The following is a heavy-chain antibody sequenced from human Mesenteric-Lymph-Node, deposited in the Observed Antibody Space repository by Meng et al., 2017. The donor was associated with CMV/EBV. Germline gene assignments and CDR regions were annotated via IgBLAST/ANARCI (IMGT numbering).Heavy chain of an antibody. V-gene: IGHV2-5*02. Sequence: QITVKESGPTLVKPTQTLTLPCTFSCFSLSPSRVAVGWIRQPPGKALEWLALIYWDDDKHYSPTLKSRLTITKNTSKNQVVLTMTNTDPVDTATYYCAHRPGPQLIQETVIMFDYFDNWGQGTLVTVSS. CDR1: CFSLSPSRVA. J-gene: IGHJ4*02. CDR2: IYWDDDK. CDR3: AHRPGPQLIQETVIMFDYFDN. D-gene: IGHD1-1*01.